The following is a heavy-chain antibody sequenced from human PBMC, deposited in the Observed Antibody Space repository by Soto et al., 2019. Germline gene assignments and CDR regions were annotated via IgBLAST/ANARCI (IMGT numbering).Heavy chain of an antibody. V-gene: IGHV4-4*07. J-gene: IGHJ4*02. D-gene: IGHD4-4*01. CDR1: GDSMSRYY. CDR2: ISATGTT. Sequence: QVQLQESGPGLVEPSETLSLTCTVSGDSMSRYYWSWIRQSAEKGLEWIGRISATGTTSYIPSLKSRITLSVDTSKNQFSLQLSSVTAADTAVYYCARLAYSNLPDYWGQGTLVTVSS. CDR3: ARLAYSNLPDY.